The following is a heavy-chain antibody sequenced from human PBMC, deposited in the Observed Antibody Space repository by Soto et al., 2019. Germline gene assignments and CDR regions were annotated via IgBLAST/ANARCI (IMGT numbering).Heavy chain of an antibody. V-gene: IGHV3-23*01. CDR3: AVRGYSGYDRWFGP. CDR1: GFTFSSYA. Sequence: GGSLRLSCAASGFTFSSYAMSWVRQAPGKGLEWVSAISGSGGSTYYADSVKGRFTISRDNSKNTLYLQMNSLRAEDTAVYYCAVRGYSGYDRWFGPWGQGTLVTVSS. CDR2: ISGSGGST. J-gene: IGHJ5*02. D-gene: IGHD5-12*01.